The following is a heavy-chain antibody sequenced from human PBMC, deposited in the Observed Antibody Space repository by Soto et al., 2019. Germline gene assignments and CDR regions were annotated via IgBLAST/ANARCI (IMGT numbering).Heavy chain of an antibody. CDR3: AKDGSSEHMYYFDY. Sequence: QVQVVESGGGVVQPGRSLRLSCAPSGFTFSNYAMHWVRQAPGKGLEWVAVISYDGSKIYYADSVKGQFTISIDNSMNTLYLQMNSLRPEDTALYYCAKDGSSEHMYYFDYWGQGTLVTVSS. CDR1: GFTFSNYA. V-gene: IGHV3-30*18. J-gene: IGHJ4*02. CDR2: ISYDGSKI. D-gene: IGHD3-22*01.